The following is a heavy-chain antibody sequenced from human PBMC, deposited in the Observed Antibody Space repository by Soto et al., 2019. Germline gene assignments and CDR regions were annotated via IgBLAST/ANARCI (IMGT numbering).Heavy chain of an antibody. J-gene: IGHJ6*02. Sequence: QVQLVQSGVEVKKPGSSVKVSCKASGGTFSSYAISWVRQAPGQGLEWMGGIIPIFGTANYAQKFQGRVTITADESTSTAYMELSSLRSEDTAVYYCARGNHVETAMVYLGYYYGMDVWGQGTTVTVSS. CDR1: GGTFSSYA. D-gene: IGHD5-18*01. CDR3: ARGNHVETAMVYLGYYYGMDV. CDR2: IIPIFGTA. V-gene: IGHV1-69*01.